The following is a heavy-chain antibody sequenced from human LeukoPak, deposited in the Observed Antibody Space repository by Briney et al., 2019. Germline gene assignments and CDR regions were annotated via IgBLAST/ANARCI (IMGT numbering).Heavy chain of an antibody. CDR2: IYPGDSDT. Sequence: GESLKISCKGSGYSFTSYWIGWVRQMPGKGLEWMGIIYPGDSDTRYSPSFQGQVTISADKSISTAYLQWSSLKASDTAMYYCARGHSNGDTTVSAIDYWGQGTLVTVSS. D-gene: IGHD4-11*01. V-gene: IGHV5-51*01. CDR1: GYSFTSYW. J-gene: IGHJ4*02. CDR3: ARGHSNGDTTVSAIDY.